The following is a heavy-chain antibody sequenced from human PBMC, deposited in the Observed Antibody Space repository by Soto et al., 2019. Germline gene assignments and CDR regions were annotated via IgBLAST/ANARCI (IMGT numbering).Heavy chain of an antibody. J-gene: IGHJ4*02. CDR1: GFTFSSYA. V-gene: IGHV3-23*01. CDR3: AKDSPGGGYFDY. D-gene: IGHD3-16*01. CDR2: ISGSGGST. Sequence: EVQLLESGGGLVQPGGSLRLSCAASGFTFSSYAMSWVRQAPGKGLEWVSAISGSGGSTYYADSVKGRFTISRDNSKNTLYLQMNGRGARDRAVFYCAKDSPGGGYFDYWGQGTLVTVSS.